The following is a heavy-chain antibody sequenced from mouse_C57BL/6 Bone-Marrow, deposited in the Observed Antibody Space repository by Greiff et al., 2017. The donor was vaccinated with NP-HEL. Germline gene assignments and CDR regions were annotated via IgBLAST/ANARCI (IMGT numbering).Heavy chain of an antibody. Sequence: QVQLQQSGAELVKPGASVKLSCKASGYTFTSYWMQWVKQRPGQGLEWIGEIDPSDSYTNYNQKFKGKATLTVDTSSSTAYMQLSSLTSEDSAVYYCARGGIMVTTNWGQGTTLTVSS. CDR2: IDPSDSYT. D-gene: IGHD2-2*01. V-gene: IGHV1-50*01. CDR1: GYTFTSYW. J-gene: IGHJ2*01. CDR3: ARGGIMVTTN.